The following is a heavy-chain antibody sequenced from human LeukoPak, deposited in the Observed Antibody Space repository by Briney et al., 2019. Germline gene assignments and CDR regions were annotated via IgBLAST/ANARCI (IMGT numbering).Heavy chain of an antibody. CDR2: ISYDGSNK. D-gene: IGHD3-16*02. CDR1: GFTFSSYG. CDR3: AKGDGEITFGGVITLPDY. J-gene: IGHJ4*02. Sequence: GGSLRLSCAASGFTFSSYGMHWVRQAPGKGLEWVAVISYDGSNKYYADSVKGRFTISRDNSKNTLYLQMNSLRAEDTAVYYCAKGDGEITFGGVITLPDYLGQGTLVTVSS. V-gene: IGHV3-30*18.